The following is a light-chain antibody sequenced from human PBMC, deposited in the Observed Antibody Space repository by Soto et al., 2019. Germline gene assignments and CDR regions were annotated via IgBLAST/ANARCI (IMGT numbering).Light chain of an antibody. V-gene: IGKV3D-20*02. J-gene: IGKJ5*01. CDR2: DAS. Sequence: EIVLTQSPGTLSLSPGERATLSCRASQSVSSSYLAWYQQKPGQAPRLLIYDASSRATGIPDRFSGGGSGTDFTLTISSLEPEDFAVYYCQQRSNWPPVITFGQGTRLEIK. CDR1: QSVSSSY. CDR3: QQRSNWPPVIT.